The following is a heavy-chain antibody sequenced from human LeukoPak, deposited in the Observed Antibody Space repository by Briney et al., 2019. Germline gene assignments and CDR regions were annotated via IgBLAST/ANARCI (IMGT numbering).Heavy chain of an antibody. Sequence: PGGSLRLSCAASGFTFSSYAMSWVRQAPGKGLEWVSTISGSDGGTFYADSVMGRFTISRDNSKNTLYLQMNSLRAEDTAVYYCAKVAVVAFVYWFDPWGQGALVTVSS. D-gene: IGHD2-15*01. CDR3: AKVAVVAFVYWFDP. CDR2: ISGSDGGT. CDR1: GFTFSSYA. V-gene: IGHV3-23*01. J-gene: IGHJ5*02.